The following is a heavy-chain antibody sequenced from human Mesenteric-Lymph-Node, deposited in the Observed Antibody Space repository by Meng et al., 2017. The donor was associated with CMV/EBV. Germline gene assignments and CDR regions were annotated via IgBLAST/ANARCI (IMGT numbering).Heavy chain of an antibody. J-gene: IGHJ4*02. CDR2: INHSGRT. D-gene: IGHD4-23*01. CDR3: ARHQRWLKSEGGFNY. V-gene: IGHV4-34*01. Sequence: QLNRWGVGLLIAPATLALPCAVCGGSFRGYYWSWIRQPPGKGLEWIGEINHSGRTNYNPSLKSRATISVDTSKNQFSLKLSSVTAADTAVYYCARHQRWLKSEGGFNYWGQGTLVTVSS. CDR1: GGSFRGYY.